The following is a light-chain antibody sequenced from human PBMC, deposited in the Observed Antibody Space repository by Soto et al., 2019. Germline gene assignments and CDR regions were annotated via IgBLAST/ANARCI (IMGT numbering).Light chain of an antibody. J-gene: IGKJ2*01. CDR1: QSISDW. Sequence: DIQMTQSPSTLSASVGDRVTITCRASQSISDWLAWYQHKPGRAPKLLIYKASILESGVPSGFSGSGSGTEFTLTISTLQPDDFATYYCQQYKNYPYTFGQGTKVEIK. CDR3: QQYKNYPYT. V-gene: IGKV1-5*03. CDR2: KAS.